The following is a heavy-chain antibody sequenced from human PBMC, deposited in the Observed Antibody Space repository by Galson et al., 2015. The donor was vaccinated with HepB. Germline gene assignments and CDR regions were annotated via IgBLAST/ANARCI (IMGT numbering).Heavy chain of an antibody. J-gene: IGHJ4*02. V-gene: IGHV4-31*03. CDR1: GGSISNGGYY. CDR2: VYYSGST. D-gene: IGHD2-2*01. Sequence: TLSLTCTVSGGSISNGGYYWSWIRQHPGKGLEWIGYVYYSGSTYYNPSLKSRVTMSVDTSQNQFSLKLSSVTAADTAVYYCASTVVVVGAGGYYFDYWGQGTLVTVSS. CDR3: ASTVVVVGAGGYYFDY.